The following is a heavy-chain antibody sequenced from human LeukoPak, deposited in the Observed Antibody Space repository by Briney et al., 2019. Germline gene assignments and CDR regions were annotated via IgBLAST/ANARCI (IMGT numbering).Heavy chain of an antibody. J-gene: IGHJ6*02. D-gene: IGHD3-10*01. CDR3: ARVMYYYGSGSPGYYYGMDV. Sequence: SQTLSLTCAISGDSVSSNSAAWNWIRQSPSRGLEWLGRTYYRSKWYNDYAVSVKSRITINPDTSKNQFSLQLNSVTPEGTAVYYCARVMYYYGSGSPGYYYGMDVWGQGTTVTVSS. CDR2: TYYRSKWYN. V-gene: IGHV6-1*01. CDR1: GDSVSSNSAA.